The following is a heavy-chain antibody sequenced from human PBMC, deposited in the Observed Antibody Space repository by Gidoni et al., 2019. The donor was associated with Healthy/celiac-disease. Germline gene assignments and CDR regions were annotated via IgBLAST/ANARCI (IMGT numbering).Heavy chain of an antibody. D-gene: IGHD2-2*01. CDR3: AKEGGATDIVVVPAAPFDY. CDR2: ISYDGSNK. J-gene: IGHJ4*02. V-gene: IGHV3-30*18. CDR1: GFTFSSHG. Sequence: VVQPGRSLRLSWAASGFTFSSHGMHWVRQAPGKGLEWVAVISYDGSNKYYADSVKGRFTISRDNSKNTLYLQMNSLRAEDTAVYYCAKEGGATDIVVVPAAPFDYWGQGTLVTVSS.